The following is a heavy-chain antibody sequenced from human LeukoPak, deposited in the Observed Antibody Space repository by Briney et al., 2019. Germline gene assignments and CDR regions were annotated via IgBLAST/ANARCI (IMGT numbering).Heavy chain of an antibody. Sequence: SETLSLTCTVSGGSISSSSYYWGWIRQPPGKGLEWIGSIYYSGSTYYNPSLKSRVTISVDTSKNQFPLKLSSVTAADTAVYYCAREGYSSTSSMDYWGQGTLVTVSS. CDR1: GGSISSSSYY. V-gene: IGHV4-39*06. D-gene: IGHD6-13*01. J-gene: IGHJ4*02. CDR3: AREGYSSTSSMDY. CDR2: IYYSGST.